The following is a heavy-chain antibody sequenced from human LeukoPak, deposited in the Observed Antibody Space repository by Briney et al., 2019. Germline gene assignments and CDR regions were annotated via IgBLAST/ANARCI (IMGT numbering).Heavy chain of an antibody. CDR1: GFTFSSYG. V-gene: IGHV3-30*18. Sequence: GGSLRLSCAASGFTFSSYGMHWVRQAPGKGLEWVAVISYDGSNKYYADSVKGRFTLSRDNSKNTLYLQMNSLRAEDTAVYYCAKASARYYYFDYWGRGTLVTVSS. D-gene: IGHD1-1*01. J-gene: IGHJ4*02. CDR2: ISYDGSNK. CDR3: AKASARYYYFDY.